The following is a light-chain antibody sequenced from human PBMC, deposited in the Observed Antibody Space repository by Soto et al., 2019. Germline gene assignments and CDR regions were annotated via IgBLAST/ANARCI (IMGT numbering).Light chain of an antibody. Sequence: DIQMTQSPSSLSASVGDRFTITCQASQNINNYLIWYQQKPGRAPKLLIYDASNLEAGVPSRFRGSGSGTDFTFTISRLQPEDIATYYCQQYENLPTSGQGTRLEI. CDR1: QNINNY. V-gene: IGKV1-33*01. J-gene: IGKJ5*01. CDR2: DAS. CDR3: QQYENLPT.